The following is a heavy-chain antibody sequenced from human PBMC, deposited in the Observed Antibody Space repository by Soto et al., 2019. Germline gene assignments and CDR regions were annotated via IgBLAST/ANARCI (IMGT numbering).Heavy chain of an antibody. J-gene: IGHJ5*02. CDR2: INHSGST. D-gene: IGHD2-2*02. V-gene: IGHV4-34*01. Sequence: PSETLSLTCAVYGGSFSGYYWSWIRQPPGKGLEWIGEINHSGSTNYNPSLKSRVTISVDTSKNQFSLKLSSVTAADTAVYYCARRGQYPRVCFDPWGQGTLVTV. CDR1: GGSFSGYY. CDR3: ARRGQYPRVCFDP.